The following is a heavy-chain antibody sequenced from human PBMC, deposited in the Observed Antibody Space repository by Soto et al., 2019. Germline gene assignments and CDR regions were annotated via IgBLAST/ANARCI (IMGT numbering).Heavy chain of an antibody. CDR1: GGTFSSYA. CDR3: ARGVVVVTGSQLGSFDP. V-gene: IGHV1-69*13. J-gene: IGHJ5*02. Sequence: EASVKVSCKASGGTFSSYAFSWVRQAPGQGLEWMGGIISMYGTTKYAQKFQGRLTITADESTTTAYMELSSLRFEDSAVYYCARGVVVVTGSQLGSFDPWGQGTLVTVSS. CDR2: IISMYGTT. D-gene: IGHD2-21*02.